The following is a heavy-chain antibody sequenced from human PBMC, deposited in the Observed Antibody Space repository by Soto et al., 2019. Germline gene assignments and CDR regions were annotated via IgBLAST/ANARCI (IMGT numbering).Heavy chain of an antibody. CDR1: GFTFSDHY. CDR2: TRNKANSYTT. D-gene: IGHD1-26*01. J-gene: IGHJ4*02. CDR3: ARDYRDGYLDY. V-gene: IGHV3-72*01. Sequence: PGGSLRLSCAASGFTFSDHYMDWVRQAPGKGLEWVGRTRNKANSYTTEYAASVKGRFTISRDDSKNSLYLQMNSLKTEDTAVYYCARDYRDGYLDYWGQGTLVTVSS.